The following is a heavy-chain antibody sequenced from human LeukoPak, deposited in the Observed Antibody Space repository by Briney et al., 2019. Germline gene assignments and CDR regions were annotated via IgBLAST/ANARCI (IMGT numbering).Heavy chain of an antibody. Sequence: PSETLSLTCAVYGASSNNFYWSWVRQPPGEGLEWIGEITHDGRINYNPSLKSRVTISLGTSQNHFSLKLRSVTAADTAVYYCAAIYGVYSDFDYWDQGSLVTVSS. D-gene: IGHD4-17*01. V-gene: IGHV4-34*01. J-gene: IGHJ4*02. CDR1: GASSNNFY. CDR3: AAIYGVYSDFDY. CDR2: ITHDGRI.